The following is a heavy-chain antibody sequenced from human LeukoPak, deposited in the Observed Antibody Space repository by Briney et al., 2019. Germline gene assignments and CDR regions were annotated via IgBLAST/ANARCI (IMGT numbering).Heavy chain of an antibody. CDR2: ISYDGSYK. V-gene: IGHV3-30-3*01. CDR1: GFTLSSYA. D-gene: IGHD2-15*01. CDR3: ARGSFARAAYPPNDIVVVVAASRNFDY. J-gene: IGHJ4*02. Sequence: RRSPRLSCAASGFTLSSYAMHWVRQAPRKGLEWVAVISYDGSYKYYADSVKGRFTISRDNSKNTLYLQMTSLRAEDTAVYYCARGSFARAAYPPNDIVVVVAASRNFDYWGQGTLGTVSS.